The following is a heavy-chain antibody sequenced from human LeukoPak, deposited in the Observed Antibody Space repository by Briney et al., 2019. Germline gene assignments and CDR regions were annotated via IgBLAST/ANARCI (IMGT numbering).Heavy chain of an antibody. CDR2: IYHSGST. D-gene: IGHD3-10*01. Sequence: SETLSLTCTVSGGSISSGTYYWAWIRQPPGRGLEWIGTIYHSGSTYYNPSLKTRVTISVDTSKNQFSLKLSSVTAADTAVYYCAKSSWSLFDPWGQGTLVTVSS. J-gene: IGHJ5*02. CDR1: GGSISSGTYY. V-gene: IGHV4-39*07. CDR3: AKSSWSLFDP.